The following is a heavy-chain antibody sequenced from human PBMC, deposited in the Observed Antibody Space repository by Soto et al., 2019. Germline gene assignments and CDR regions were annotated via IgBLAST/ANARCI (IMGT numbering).Heavy chain of an antibody. CDR1: GYTLTELS. D-gene: IGHD6-13*01. CDR3: ATTRYDSSSWYYFDC. Sequence: ASVKVSCKLSGYTLTELSMHCVRQAPGKGLEWMGGFDPEDGETIYAQKFQGRVTMTEDTSTDTAYMELSSLRSEDTAVYYCATTRYDSSSWYYFDCWGQGTLVTVSS. V-gene: IGHV1-24*01. J-gene: IGHJ4*02. CDR2: FDPEDGET.